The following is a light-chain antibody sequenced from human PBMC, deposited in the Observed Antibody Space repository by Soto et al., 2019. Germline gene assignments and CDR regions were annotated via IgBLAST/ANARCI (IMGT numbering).Light chain of an antibody. CDR1: SSDVGGYNY. V-gene: IGLV2-8*01. J-gene: IGLJ2*01. CDR2: EVS. Sequence: QSVLTQHPSASGSPGQSVTISCTGTSSDVGGYNYVSWYQQHPGKAPKLMIYEVSKRPSGVPDRFSGSKSGNTASLTVSGLQAEDEADYYCSSYAGRNNLVFGGGTKLTVL. CDR3: SSYAGRNNLV.